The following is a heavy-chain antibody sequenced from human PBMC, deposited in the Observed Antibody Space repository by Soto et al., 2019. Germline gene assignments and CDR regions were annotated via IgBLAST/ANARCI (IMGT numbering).Heavy chain of an antibody. V-gene: IGHV3-7*01. CDR2: INPDGSVA. J-gene: IGHJ4*02. CDR3: SRDPGFGATDY. D-gene: IGHD3-10*01. Sequence: GGSLRLSXAASGFTFSSSWMAWVRQAPGKGLEWVALINPDGSVASYVGSVRGRFIISRDNAQNSLYLQMNSVSAEETAVYYCSRDPGFGATDYWGQGTLVTV. CDR1: GFTFSSSW.